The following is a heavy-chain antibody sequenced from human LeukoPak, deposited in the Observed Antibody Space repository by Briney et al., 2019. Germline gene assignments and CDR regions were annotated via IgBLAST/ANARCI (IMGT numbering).Heavy chain of an antibody. J-gene: IGHJ5*02. CDR2: IIPIFGTA. CDR3: ARAHHCSSTSCSQGAFDP. D-gene: IGHD2-2*01. Sequence: ASLKVSCKASGGTFSSYAISWVRQAPGQGLEWMGGIIPIFGTANYAQKFQGRVTITTDESTSTAYMELSSLRSEDTAVYYCARAHHCSSTSCSQGAFDPWGQGTLVTVSS. V-gene: IGHV1-69*05. CDR1: GGTFSSYA.